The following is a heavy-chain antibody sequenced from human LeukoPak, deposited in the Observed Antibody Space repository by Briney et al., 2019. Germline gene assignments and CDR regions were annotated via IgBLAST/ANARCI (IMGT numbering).Heavy chain of an antibody. CDR2: INPNSGGT. CDR1: GYTFTGYY. D-gene: IGHD5-12*01. V-gene: IGHV1-2*02. Sequence: GASVKVSCKASGYTFTGYYMHWVRQAPGQGLEWMGWINPNSGGTNYQGRVTMTRDTSISTAYMELSSLRSEDTAVYYCARVATIVASPAGRYWGQGTLVTVSS. CDR3: ARVATIVASPAGRY. J-gene: IGHJ4*02.